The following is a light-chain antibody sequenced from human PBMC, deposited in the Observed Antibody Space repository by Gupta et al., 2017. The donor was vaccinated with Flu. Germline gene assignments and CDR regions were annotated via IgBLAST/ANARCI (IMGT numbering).Light chain of an antibody. Sequence: QSALTQPRPVSGSPGQSVTISCTGTSSDVGGYNYVSWYQQHPGKAPNLLIYEVTKRPSGVPDRFSGSKSGNTASLTISGLQADDETDYYCCSYAGSNTFWVFGGGTKLTVL. CDR2: EVT. CDR1: SSDVGGYNY. J-gene: IGLJ3*02. V-gene: IGLV2-11*01. CDR3: CSYAGSNTFWV.